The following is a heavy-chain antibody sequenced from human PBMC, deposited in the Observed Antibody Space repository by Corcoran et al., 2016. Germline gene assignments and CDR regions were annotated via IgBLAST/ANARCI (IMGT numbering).Heavy chain of an antibody. V-gene: IGHV3-53*01. D-gene: IGHD3-10*01. J-gene: IGHJ4*02. CDR1: GFTVSSNY. Sequence: EVQLVESGGGLIQPWGSLRLSCAASGFTVSSNYMSWVRQAPGKGLEWVSVIYSGGSTYYADSVKGRFTISRDNSKNTLSLQMTSLRAEDTAVYYCARLSGGYGSGSYIVYWGQGTLVTVSS. CDR2: IYSGGST. CDR3: ARLSGGYGSGSYIVY.